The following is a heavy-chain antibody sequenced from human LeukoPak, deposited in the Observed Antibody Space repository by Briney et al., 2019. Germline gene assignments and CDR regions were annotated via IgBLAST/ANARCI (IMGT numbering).Heavy chain of an antibody. CDR3: ARGYGSGFAY. J-gene: IGHJ4*02. D-gene: IGHD3-10*01. V-gene: IGHV4-34*01. Sequence: SETLSLTCAVYGGSFSGYYWSWIRQSPGKGLEWIGEINQSGSTNHNPSLKSRVTISVDTSKNQFSLKVSSVTAADTAVYYCARGYGSGFAYWGQGTLVTVTS. CDR1: GGSFSGYY. CDR2: INQSGST.